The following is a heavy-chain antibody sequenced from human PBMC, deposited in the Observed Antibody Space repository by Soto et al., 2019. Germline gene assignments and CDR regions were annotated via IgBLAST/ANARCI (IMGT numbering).Heavy chain of an antibody. Sequence: SDTLSLTCAVSGASIISSNWWSWVRQPPGKGLEWIGEIYHSGSTNYNPSLKSRVTISVDKSKNQFSLKLSSVTAADTAVYYCARSPDSSGYYPRWYYYGMDVWGQGTTVT. CDR2: IYHSGST. J-gene: IGHJ6*02. CDR3: ARSPDSSGYYPRWYYYGMDV. V-gene: IGHV4-4*02. CDR1: GASIISSNW. D-gene: IGHD3-22*01.